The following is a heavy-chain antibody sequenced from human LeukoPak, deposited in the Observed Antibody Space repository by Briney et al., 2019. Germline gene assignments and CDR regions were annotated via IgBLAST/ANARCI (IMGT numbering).Heavy chain of an antibody. CDR3: ARDNSIADRGWWFDP. Sequence: ASVKVSCKASGYIFTNHYMHWVRQAPGQGLEWMGLINPSGSSTLYAERFRGRIIMTRDMSTATDYMELSSLRSEDTAVYYCARDNSIADRGWWFDPWGQGTLVTVSS. D-gene: IGHD4-23*01. J-gene: IGHJ5*02. V-gene: IGHV1-46*01. CDR2: INPSGSST. CDR1: GYIFTNHY.